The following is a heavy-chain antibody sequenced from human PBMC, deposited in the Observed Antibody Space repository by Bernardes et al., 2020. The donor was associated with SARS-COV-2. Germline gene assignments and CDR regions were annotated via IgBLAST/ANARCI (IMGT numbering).Heavy chain of an antibody. CDR3: ARWYYDFWSGPTVDY. V-gene: IGHV2-70*01. CDR1: GFSLTTSGMC. J-gene: IGHJ4*02. Sequence: PTLVKPTQTLTLTCTFSGFSLTTSGMCVSWIRQPPGKALEWLALIDWDDDKYYSTSLKTRLTISKDTSKNQVVLTMTNMDPVDTATYYCARWYYDFWSGPTVDYWGQGTLVTVSS. CDR2: IDWDDDK. D-gene: IGHD3-3*01.